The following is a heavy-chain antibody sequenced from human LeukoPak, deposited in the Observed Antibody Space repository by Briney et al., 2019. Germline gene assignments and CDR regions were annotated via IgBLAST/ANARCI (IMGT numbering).Heavy chain of an antibody. D-gene: IGHD6-19*01. J-gene: IGHJ4*02. CDR2: ISSSSSYI. Sequence: PGGSLRLSCAASGFTFSSYAMSWVRQAPGKGLEWVSSISSSSSYIYYADSVKGRFTISRDNAKNSLYLQMNSLRAEDTAVYYCARIAVAGGDRDYWGQGTLVTVSS. CDR1: GFTFSSYA. CDR3: ARIAVAGGDRDY. V-gene: IGHV3-21*01.